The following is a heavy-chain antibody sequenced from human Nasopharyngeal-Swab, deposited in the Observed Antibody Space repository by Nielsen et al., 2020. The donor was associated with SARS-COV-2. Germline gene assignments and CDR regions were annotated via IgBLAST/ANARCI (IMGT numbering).Heavy chain of an antibody. J-gene: IGHJ4*02. CDR1: GFTFTSYW. CDR2: INNYGSST. Sequence: GESLKISCAASGFTFTSYWMHWVRPVPGKGLVWVSRINNYGSSTYYADSVKGRFTISRDNDKNTLYLQMNSLRAEDTAVYYCARGSSADSGWGYYWGQGTLVTVSS. D-gene: IGHD2-15*01. V-gene: IGHV3-74*01. CDR3: ARGSSADSGWGYY.